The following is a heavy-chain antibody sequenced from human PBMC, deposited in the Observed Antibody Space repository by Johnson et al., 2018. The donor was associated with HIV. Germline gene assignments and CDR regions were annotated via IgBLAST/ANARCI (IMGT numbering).Heavy chain of an antibody. CDR1: GFTFSSYD. Sequence: VRLVESGGGLVQPGGSLRLSCAASGFTFSSYDMHWVRQATGKGLEWVSAMGTAGDTYYPGSVKGRFTISRDNSKNTLYLQMNSLRAEDTAVYYCARVVSDYNFWSGGRAFDIWCQGTMVTVSS. J-gene: IGHJ3*02. D-gene: IGHD3-3*01. CDR2: MGTAGDT. CDR3: ARVVSDYNFWSGGRAFDI. V-gene: IGHV3-13*01.